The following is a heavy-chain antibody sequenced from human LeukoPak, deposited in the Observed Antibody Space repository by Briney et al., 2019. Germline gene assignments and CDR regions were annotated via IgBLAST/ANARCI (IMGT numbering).Heavy chain of an antibody. V-gene: IGHV1-69*02. D-gene: IGHD5-12*01. J-gene: IGHJ4*02. CDR3: ARAFSGYDYDY. CDR1: GGTFSSYT. CDR2: IIPILGIA. Sequence: GSSVKVSCKXSGGTFSSYTISWVRQAPGQGLEWMGRIIPILGIANYAQKFQGRVTITADKSTSTAYMELSSLRSEDTAVYYCARAFSGYDYDYWGQGTLVTVSS.